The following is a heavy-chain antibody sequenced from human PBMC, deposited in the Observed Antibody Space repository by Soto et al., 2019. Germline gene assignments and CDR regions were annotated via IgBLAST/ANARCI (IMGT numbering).Heavy chain of an antibody. CDR1: GYTFTGYY. D-gene: IGHD3-10*01. J-gene: IGHJ6*02. CDR2: INPSGGST. CDR3: ARDSRALLWFGELYPYGMDV. V-gene: IGHV1-46*01. Sequence: ASVKVSCRASGYTFTGYYMHWVRQAPGQGLEWMGIINPSGGSTTYAQKFQGRVTMTRDTSTSTVYMELSSLRSEDTAVYYCARDSRALLWFGELYPYGMDVWGQGTTVTVSS.